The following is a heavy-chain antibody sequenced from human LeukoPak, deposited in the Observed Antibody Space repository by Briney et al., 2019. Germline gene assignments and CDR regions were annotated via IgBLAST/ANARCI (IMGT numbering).Heavy chain of an antibody. J-gene: IGHJ4*02. Sequence: PSETLSLTCAVYGGSFSGYYWSWIRQPPGKGLEWIGEIDQSGSTSYNPSLKSRVTISVDTSKNQFSLKLNSLTAADTAVYYCARGLRSGGSCAIDYWGQGTLDTVSS. D-gene: IGHD2-15*01. CDR2: IDQSGST. CDR3: ARGLRSGGSCAIDY. V-gene: IGHV4-34*01. CDR1: GGSFSGYY.